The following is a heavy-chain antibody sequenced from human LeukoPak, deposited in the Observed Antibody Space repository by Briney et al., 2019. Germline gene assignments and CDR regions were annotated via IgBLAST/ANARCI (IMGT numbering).Heavy chain of an antibody. CDR1: GGSLSSYY. J-gene: IGHJ4*02. D-gene: IGHD5-24*01. V-gene: IGHV4-59*01. CDR2: IYFGGST. Sequence: SETLSLTCTVSGGSLSSYYWSWIRQPPGKGLEWIGYIYFGGSTNYNPSLKSRVTISVDTSKNQFSLKLNSVTGADTAVYYCAGGGNWLQIDYWGQGTLVTVSS. CDR3: AGGGNWLQIDY.